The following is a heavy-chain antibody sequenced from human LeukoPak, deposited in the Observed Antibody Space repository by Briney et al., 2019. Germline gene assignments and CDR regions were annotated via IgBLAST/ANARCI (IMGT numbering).Heavy chain of an antibody. CDR1: GGSISSYY. D-gene: IGHD3-9*01. J-gene: IGHJ4*02. CDR2: IYYSGST. CDR3: ARLRYFHLYYFDY. V-gene: IGHV4-59*01. Sequence: MPSETLSLTCTVSGGSISSYYWSWIRQPPGKGLEWIGYIYYSGSTNYNPSLKSRVTISVDTSKNQFSLKLSSVTAADTAVYYCARLRYFHLYYFDYWGQGTLVTVSS.